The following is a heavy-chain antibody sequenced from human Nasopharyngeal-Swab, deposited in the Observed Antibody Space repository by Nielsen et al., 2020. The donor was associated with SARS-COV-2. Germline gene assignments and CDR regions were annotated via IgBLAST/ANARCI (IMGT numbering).Heavy chain of an antibody. J-gene: IGHJ4*02. CDR1: GFTFSTYW. CDR2: IDTDGTIT. Sequence: GGSLRLSFAASGFTFSTYWMHWVRQPPGKGLLWVSRIDTDGTITDYADSVKGRFTISRDSSKNTLYLQMDSPRGEDTAVYYCARDAPAHYGAFYWGRGTLVTVSS. V-gene: IGHV3-74*01. CDR3: ARDAPAHYGAFY. D-gene: IGHD4-17*01.